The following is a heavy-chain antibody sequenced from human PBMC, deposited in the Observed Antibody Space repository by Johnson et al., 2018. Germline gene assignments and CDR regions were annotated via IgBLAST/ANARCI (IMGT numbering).Heavy chain of an antibody. Sequence: VQLVQSGGGLVEPGGSLRLSCAASGFSLSSYWMTWVRQAPGGGLEWVANIKQDGSEKYFVDSVMGRFTISRDNSKNTLYLQMKSLRAEDTAVYYCAKDGYDDSGSNDGFDLWGRGTLVIVSS. CDR2: IKQDGSEK. CDR1: GFSLSSYW. CDR3: AKDGYDDSGSNDGFDL. V-gene: IGHV3-7*03. D-gene: IGHD3-22*01. J-gene: IGHJ3*01.